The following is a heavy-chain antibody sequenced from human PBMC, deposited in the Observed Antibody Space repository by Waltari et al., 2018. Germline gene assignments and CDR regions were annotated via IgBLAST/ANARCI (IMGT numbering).Heavy chain of an antibody. Sequence: EVQMLQSGAEVKKPGTPVKISCKVSGDTFTDIYIHWIKQAPGKGLQWMGLLEPEDGQAIYTQKFQGRVTMTADTSIHTAYMELTSLTSEDTAFYYCATALGGGISASRPFHFWGQGTMITVSS. CDR3: ATALGGGISASRPFHF. V-gene: IGHV1-69-2*01. J-gene: IGHJ3*01. D-gene: IGHD3-10*01. CDR2: LEPEDGQA. CDR1: GDTFTDIY.